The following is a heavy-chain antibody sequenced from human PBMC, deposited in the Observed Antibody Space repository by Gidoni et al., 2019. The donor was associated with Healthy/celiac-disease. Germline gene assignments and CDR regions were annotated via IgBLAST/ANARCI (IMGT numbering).Heavy chain of an antibody. Sequence: EVQLVESGGGLVQPGGSLSLSCAASGFTFSCYRMTWVRQAAGKGLGWVSRIIRDGSTTSYADSGKGRFTIAIDNAKNTLYLQMNRLRAEDTAVYYCARDGEGVWGSYSNFDYWGQGTLVTVSS. D-gene: IGHD3-16*01. CDR1: GFTFSCYR. CDR2: IIRDGSTT. V-gene: IGHV3-74*01. CDR3: ARDGEGVWGSYSNFDY. J-gene: IGHJ4*02.